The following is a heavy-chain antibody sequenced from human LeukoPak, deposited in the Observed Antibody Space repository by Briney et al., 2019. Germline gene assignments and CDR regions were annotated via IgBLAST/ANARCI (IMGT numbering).Heavy chain of an antibody. CDR2: IIPIFGIR. Sequence: ASVKVSCKASGGTFINSGSSWVRQAPGQGLKWMGGIIPIFGIRNYAQRFQGRVTMTANESTSTAYMELSSLRSEDTAIYHCATSIVPRAFDYWGQGSLVTVSS. CDR3: ATSIVPRAFDY. CDR1: GGTFINSG. J-gene: IGHJ4*02. V-gene: IGHV1-69*13. D-gene: IGHD1-26*01.